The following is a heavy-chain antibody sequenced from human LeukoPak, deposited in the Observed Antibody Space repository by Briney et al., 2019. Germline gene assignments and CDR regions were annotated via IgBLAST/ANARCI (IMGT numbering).Heavy chain of an antibody. CDR2: IFYPTTT. CDR1: RGSVSSDY. V-gene: IGHV4-59*02. Sequence: PSETLSLTCTVSRGSVSSDYWSWIRQSPGKGLEWIGYIFYPTTTNYNPSLRSRVTMSLDTSNNQFSLDLTSVTGADTAVYFCATGHSSGWFDYCGQATLVAVSS. J-gene: IGHJ4*02. CDR3: ATGHSSGWFDY. D-gene: IGHD6-19*01.